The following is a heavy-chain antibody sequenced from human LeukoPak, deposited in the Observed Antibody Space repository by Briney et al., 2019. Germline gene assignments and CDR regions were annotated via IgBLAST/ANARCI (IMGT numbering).Heavy chain of an antibody. V-gene: IGHV3-21*04. J-gene: IGHJ4*02. CDR3: AKDYDSIWDY. CDR2: MSVSSGLI. D-gene: IGHD3-22*01. Sequence: GGSLRLSCAASGFTFSSYSMNWVRQAPGKGLEWVSSMSVSSGLIYYADSVKGRFTISRDNAKSSLYLQMNSLRAEDTAVYYCAKDYDSIWDYWGQGTLVTVSS. CDR1: GFTFSSYS.